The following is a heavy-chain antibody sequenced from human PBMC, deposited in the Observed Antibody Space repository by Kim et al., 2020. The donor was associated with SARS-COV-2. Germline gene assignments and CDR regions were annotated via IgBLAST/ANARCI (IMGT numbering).Heavy chain of an antibody. CDR2: ISYDGSIQ. J-gene: IGHJ3*02. Sequence: GGSLRLSCVVSGFLLSRFGMHWVRQAPGKGLEWVTTISYDGSIQYYGDSVKGRFTISRDNSKNKLFLQMNSLRDEDTAVYYCTSGAVAGNDAFDIWGQGTMVTVSS. CDR3: TSGAVAGNDAFDI. V-gene: IGHV3-30*03. D-gene: IGHD6-19*01. CDR1: GFLLSRFG.